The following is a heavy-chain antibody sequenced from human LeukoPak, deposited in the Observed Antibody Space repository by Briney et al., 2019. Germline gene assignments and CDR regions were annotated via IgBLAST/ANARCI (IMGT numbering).Heavy chain of an antibody. CDR1: GFTFSSYA. D-gene: IGHD4-17*01. CDR2: ISYDGSNK. J-gene: IGHJ6*04. Sequence: PGGSLRLSCAASGFTFSSYAMHWVRQAPGKGLEWVAVISYDGSNKYYADSVKGRFTISRDNSENTLYLQMNRLRAEDTGVYYCARGNWDGEYDTYYHYGMDVWGKGTTVTVSS. V-gene: IGHV3-30-3*01. CDR3: ARGNWDGEYDTYYHYGMDV.